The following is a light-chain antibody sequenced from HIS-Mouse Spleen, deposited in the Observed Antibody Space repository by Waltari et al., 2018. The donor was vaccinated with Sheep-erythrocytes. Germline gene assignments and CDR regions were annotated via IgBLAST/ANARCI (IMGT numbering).Light chain of an antibody. CDR1: SSDVGGYNY. Sequence: QSALTQPRSVSGSPGQSVTIPCTVTSSDVGGYNYVSWYQQPPGKAPKLMIYEVSKRPSGVPDRFSGSKSGNTASLTVSGLQAEDEADYYCSSYAGSNNWVFGGGTKLTVL. CDR2: EVS. CDR3: SSYAGSNNWV. J-gene: IGLJ3*02. V-gene: IGLV2-8*01.